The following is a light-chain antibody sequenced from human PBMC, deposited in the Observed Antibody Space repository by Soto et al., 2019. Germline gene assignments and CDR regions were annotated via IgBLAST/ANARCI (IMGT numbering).Light chain of an antibody. CDR2: DVT. Sequence: QSALTQPPSASGSPGQSVAISCTGTSSDVGGYDYVSWSQQNPGKAPKLMIYDVTKRPSGVPDRFSGSKSGNTASLTVSGLQAEDEAYYYCASYGGYYVVFGGGTKLTVL. CDR3: ASYGGYYVV. J-gene: IGLJ2*01. CDR1: SSDVGGYDY. V-gene: IGLV2-8*01.